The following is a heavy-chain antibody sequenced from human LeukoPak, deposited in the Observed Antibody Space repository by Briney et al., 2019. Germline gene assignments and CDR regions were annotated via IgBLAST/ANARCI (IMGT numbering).Heavy chain of an antibody. CDR2: IYYSGST. V-gene: IGHV4-59*01. D-gene: IGHD3/OR15-3a*01. J-gene: IGHJ4*02. CDR3: ARRTGYYDGFDY. CDR1: DGSISSYY. Sequence: SETLSLTCTVSDGSISSYYWSWIRQPPGKGLEWIGYIYYSGSTNYNPSLKSRVTISVDTSKNQFSLKLSSVTAADTAVYYCARRTGYYDGFDYWGQGTLVTVSS.